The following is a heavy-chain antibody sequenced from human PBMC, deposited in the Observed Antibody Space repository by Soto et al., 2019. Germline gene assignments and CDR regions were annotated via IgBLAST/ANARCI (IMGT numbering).Heavy chain of an antibody. V-gene: IGHV1-18*01. CDR1: GYTFTSYG. D-gene: IGHD3-3*01. J-gene: IGHJ6*02. Sequence: ASVKVSCKASGYTFTSYGISWVRQAPGQGLEWMGWISAYNVNTNYAQKLQGRVTMTTDTSTSTAYMVLRSLRSDDTAVYYCARDGNTLLRFVEWVNRIMDVWGQGTTVTVSS. CDR3: ARDGNTLLRFVEWVNRIMDV. CDR2: ISAYNVNT.